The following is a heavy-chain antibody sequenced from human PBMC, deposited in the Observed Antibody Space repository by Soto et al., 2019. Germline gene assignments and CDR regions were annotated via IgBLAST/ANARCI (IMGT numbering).Heavy chain of an antibody. CDR1: GFTVSSNY. D-gene: IGHD4-17*01. CDR3: ATMRTVTTDAFDI. V-gene: IGHV3-53*01. CDR2: LYSGGST. Sequence: GGSLRLSCAASGFTVSSNYMSWVRQAPGKGLEWVSVLYSGGSTYYADSVKGRFTISRDNSKNTLYLQMNSLRAEDTAVYYCATMRTVTTDAFDIWGQGTMVTVSS. J-gene: IGHJ3*02.